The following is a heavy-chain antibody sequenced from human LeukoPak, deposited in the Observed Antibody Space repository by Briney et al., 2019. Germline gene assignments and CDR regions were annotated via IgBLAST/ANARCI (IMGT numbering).Heavy chain of an antibody. CDR3: VRGYCSISTCRRLDY. Sequence: KLGESLKISCKGSGYSFSSYWIGWVRQMPGKGLEWMGIIYPGDSDTRYSPSFQGQVTVSADKSITTAYLQWSSLKASDTAMYYCVRGYCSISTCRRLDYWGQGTLVTVSS. D-gene: IGHD2-2*01. V-gene: IGHV5-51*01. CDR2: IYPGDSDT. J-gene: IGHJ4*02. CDR1: GYSFSSYW.